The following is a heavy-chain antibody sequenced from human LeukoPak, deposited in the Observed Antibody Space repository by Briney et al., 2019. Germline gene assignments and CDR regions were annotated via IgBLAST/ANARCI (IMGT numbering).Heavy chain of an antibody. Sequence: GESLQISCKGSGSSFTSYWIGWVRQMPGKGLEWMGIIYHGDSDTRYSPSFQGQVTISADKSISTAYLQWSSLKASDTAMYYCARHVPPYYYDSSGSYWYFDLWGRGTLVTVSS. V-gene: IGHV5-51*01. CDR2: IYHGDSDT. D-gene: IGHD3-22*01. CDR3: ARHVPPYYYDSSGSYWYFDL. J-gene: IGHJ2*01. CDR1: GSSFTSYW.